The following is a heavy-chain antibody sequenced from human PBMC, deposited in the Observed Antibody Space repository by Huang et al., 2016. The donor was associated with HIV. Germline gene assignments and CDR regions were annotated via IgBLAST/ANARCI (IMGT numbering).Heavy chain of an antibody. CDR2: IYYSGST. J-gene: IGHJ3*02. CDR3: ARDTDGGRTFDI. CDR1: GGSISSGGYY. D-gene: IGHD2-2*02. V-gene: IGHV4-30-4*08. Sequence: QVQLQESGPGLVKPSQTLSLTCTVSGGSISSGGYYWRWIRQPPGQGLESIGYIYYSGSTYYNPALKSRVTISVDTSKNQFSLKLSSVTAADTAVYYCARDTDGGRTFDIWGQGTMVTVSS.